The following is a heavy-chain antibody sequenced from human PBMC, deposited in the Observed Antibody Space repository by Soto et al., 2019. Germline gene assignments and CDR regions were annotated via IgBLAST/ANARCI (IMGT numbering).Heavy chain of an antibody. J-gene: IGHJ5*02. Sequence: SETLSLTCTVSGGSISSYYWSWIRQHPGKGLEWIGYIYYIKTTYYNPSLKSRVTISLDTSKNQFSLKLTSVTAADTAVYYCARSVIPWGQGTLVTVSS. CDR2: IYYIKTT. CDR3: ARSVIP. D-gene: IGHD2-21*01. V-gene: IGHV4-59*06. CDR1: GGSISSYY.